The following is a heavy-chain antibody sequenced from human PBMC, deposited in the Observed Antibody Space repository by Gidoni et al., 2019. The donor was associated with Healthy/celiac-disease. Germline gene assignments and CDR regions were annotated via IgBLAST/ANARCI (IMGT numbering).Heavy chain of an antibody. J-gene: IGHJ4*02. D-gene: IGHD3-22*01. CDR3: ARDKWRDYYDSSGYGPEGFDY. CDR1: GFTFSSYS. V-gene: IGHV3-21*01. Sequence: EVQLVESGGGLVKPGGSLRLSCAASGFTFSSYSMNWVRQAPGKGLEWVSSISSSSSYIYYADSVKGRFTISRDNAKNSLYLQMNSLRAEDTAVYYCARDKWRDYYDSSGYGPEGFDYWGQGTLVTVSS. CDR2: ISSSSSYI.